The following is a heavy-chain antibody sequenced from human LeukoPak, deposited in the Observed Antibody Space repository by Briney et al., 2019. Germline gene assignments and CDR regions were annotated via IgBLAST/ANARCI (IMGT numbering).Heavy chain of an antibody. CDR3: ARRSSSTGRSFDY. D-gene: IGHD6-19*01. Sequence: SETLSLTCTVSGGSISSYYWTWIRQPPGKGLEWIGQIYSSGSTNYNPSLKSRVTISVDTSKNQFSLELNSVTAADTALYYCARRSSSTGRSFDYWGQGTLVAVSS. CDR2: IYSSGST. J-gene: IGHJ4*02. V-gene: IGHV4-59*08. CDR1: GGSISSYY.